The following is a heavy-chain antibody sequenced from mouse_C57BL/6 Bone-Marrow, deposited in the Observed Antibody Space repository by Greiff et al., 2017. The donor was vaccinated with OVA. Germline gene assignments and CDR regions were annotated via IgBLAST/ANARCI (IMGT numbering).Heavy chain of an antibody. CDR3: ARDYLAWFAY. CDR1: GFTFSSYA. CDR2: ISDGGSYT. V-gene: IGHV5-4*01. Sequence: EVQLVESGGGLVKPGGSLKLSCAASGFTFSSYAMSWVRQTPEKRLEWVATISDGGSYTYYPDNVKGRFTISRDNAKNNLYLQMSHLKSEDTAMYYCARDYLAWFAYWGQGTLVTVSA. D-gene: IGHD1-1*01. J-gene: IGHJ3*01.